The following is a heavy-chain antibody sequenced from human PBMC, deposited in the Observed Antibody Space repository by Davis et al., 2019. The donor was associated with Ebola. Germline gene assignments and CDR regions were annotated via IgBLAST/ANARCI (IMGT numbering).Heavy chain of an antibody. CDR2: IWYDGSNK. J-gene: IGHJ4*02. V-gene: IGHV3-33*01. D-gene: IGHD6-13*01. CDR1: GFTFSSYG. CDR3: ARDRARGSSWFFSLDY. Sequence: GESLKISCAASGFTFSSYGIHWVRQAPGKGLEWVAVIWYDGSNKYYADSVKGRFTISRDNSKNTLYLQMNSLRAEDTAVYYCARDRARGSSWFFSLDYWGQGTLVTVSS.